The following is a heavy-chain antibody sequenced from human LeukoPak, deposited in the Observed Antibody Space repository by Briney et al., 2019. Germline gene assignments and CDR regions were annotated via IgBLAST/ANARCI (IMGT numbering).Heavy chain of an antibody. Sequence: ASVKVSCKASGYTFTSYDINWVRQATGQGLEWMGWMNPNSGNTGYAQKFQGRVTITRNTSISTAYMELSRLRSDDTAVYYCARVWWELLRGAFDIWGQGTMVTVSS. CDR3: ARVWWELLRGAFDI. J-gene: IGHJ3*02. CDR2: MNPNSGNT. V-gene: IGHV1-8*03. D-gene: IGHD1-26*01. CDR1: GYTFTSYD.